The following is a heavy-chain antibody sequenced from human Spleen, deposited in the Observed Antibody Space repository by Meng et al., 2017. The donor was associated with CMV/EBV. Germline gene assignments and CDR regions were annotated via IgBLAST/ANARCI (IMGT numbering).Heavy chain of an antibody. CDR2: ISWNSGSI. V-gene: IGHV3-9*01. D-gene: IGHD3-22*01. Sequence: SLKISCAASGFTFDDYAMHWVRQAPGKGLEWVSGISWNSGSIGYADSVKGRFTISRDNAKNSLYLQMNSLRAEDTALYYCAKDYYDSSGYHFYDYWGQGTLVIVSS. CDR3: AKDYYDSSGYHFYDY. J-gene: IGHJ4*02. CDR1: GFTFDDYA.